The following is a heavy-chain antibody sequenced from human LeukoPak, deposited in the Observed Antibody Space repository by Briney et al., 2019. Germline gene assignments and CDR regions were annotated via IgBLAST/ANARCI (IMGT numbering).Heavy chain of an antibody. CDR3: AKGMTTYCGGDCPPDY. J-gene: IGHJ4*02. D-gene: IGHD2-21*02. Sequence: QPGRSLRLSCAASGFTFSSYAMHWVRQAPGKGLEWVAIISYDGSNKYYADSVKGRFTISRDNSKNTLYLQMNSLRAEDTAVYYCAKGMTTYCGGDCPPDYWGQGTLVTVSS. CDR1: GFTFSSYA. V-gene: IGHV3-30*18. CDR2: ISYDGSNK.